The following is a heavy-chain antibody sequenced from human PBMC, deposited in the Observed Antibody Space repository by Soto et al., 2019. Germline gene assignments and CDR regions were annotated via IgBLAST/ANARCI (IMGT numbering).Heavy chain of an antibody. D-gene: IGHD2-2*01. CDR3: ARSVVPAAIPFDY. V-gene: IGHV5-51*01. CDR1: GYSFTSYW. CDR2: IYPGDSDT. J-gene: IGHJ4*02. Sequence: PGESLKISCKGSGYSFTSYWSGWVRQMPGKGLEWMGIIYPGDSDTRYSPSFQGQVTISADKSISTAYLQWSSLKASDTAMYYCARSVVPAAIPFDYWGQGTLVTVSS.